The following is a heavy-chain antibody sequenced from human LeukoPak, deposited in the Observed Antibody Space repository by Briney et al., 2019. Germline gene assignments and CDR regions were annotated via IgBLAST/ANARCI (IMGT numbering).Heavy chain of an antibody. CDR3: ARADYDTSAYYYTFDY. Sequence: PSETLSLTCTVSGGSISSYYWSWIRQPPGKGLEWIGYIYTSGSTNYNPSLKSRVTISVDTSKNQFSLKLSSLTAADTAVYYCARADYDTSAYYYTFDYWGQGTLVTVSS. D-gene: IGHD3-22*01. V-gene: IGHV4-4*09. CDR1: GGSISSYY. J-gene: IGHJ4*02. CDR2: IYTSGST.